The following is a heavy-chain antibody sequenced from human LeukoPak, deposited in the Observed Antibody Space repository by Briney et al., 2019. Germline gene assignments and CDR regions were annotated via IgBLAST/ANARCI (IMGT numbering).Heavy chain of an antibody. CDR3: ARGGRYDVVVVPAAMNY. CDR1: GYTFTGYY. Sequence: ASVKASCKASGYTFTGYYMHWVRQAPGQGLEWMGWINPNSGGTNYAQRFQGRVTMTRDTSISTAYMELSRLRSDDTAVYYCARGGRYDVVVVPAAMNYWGQGTLVTVSS. V-gene: IGHV1-2*02. J-gene: IGHJ4*02. D-gene: IGHD2-2*01. CDR2: INPNSGGT.